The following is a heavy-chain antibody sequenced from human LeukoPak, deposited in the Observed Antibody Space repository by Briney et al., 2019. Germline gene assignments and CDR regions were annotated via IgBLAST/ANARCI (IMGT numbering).Heavy chain of an antibody. D-gene: IGHD3-22*01. Sequence: PGGSLRLSCSASVFTFSDYSMHWVRQAPGKGLEYVSALSSYGGNTYYADSVKGRFTISRDNSENTLYLQMRSLRAEDTAVYYCVKAIIFGSGYYYGYWGQGTLVTVSS. CDR1: VFTFSDYS. J-gene: IGHJ4*02. CDR2: LSSYGGNT. CDR3: VKAIIFGSGYYYGY. V-gene: IGHV3-64D*09.